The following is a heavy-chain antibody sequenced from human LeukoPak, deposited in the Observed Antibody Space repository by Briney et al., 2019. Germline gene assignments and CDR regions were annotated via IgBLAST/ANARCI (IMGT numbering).Heavy chain of an antibody. CDR3: AREEATYYYDSSGFGD. CDR1: GGSISSGSYY. CDR2: IYTSGST. D-gene: IGHD3-22*01. J-gene: IGHJ4*02. Sequence: PSETLSLTCTVSGGSISSGSYYWSWIRQPAGKGLEWIGRIYTSGSTNYNPSLKSRATISVDTSKNQFSLKLSSVTAADTAVYYCAREEATYYYDSSGFGDWGQGTLVTVSS. V-gene: IGHV4-61*02.